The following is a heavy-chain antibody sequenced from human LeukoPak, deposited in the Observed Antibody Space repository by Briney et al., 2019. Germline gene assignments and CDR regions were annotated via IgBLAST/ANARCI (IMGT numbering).Heavy chain of an antibody. CDR3: ARGPDTVVGATRY. CDR2: ISSSSSYI. Sequence: PGGSLRLSCAASGFTFSSYSMNWVRQAPGKGLEWVSSISSSSSYIYYADSVKGRFTISRDNAKNSLYLQMNSLRAEDTAVYYCARGPDTVVGATRYWGQGTLVTVSS. V-gene: IGHV3-21*01. D-gene: IGHD1-26*01. J-gene: IGHJ4*02. CDR1: GFTFSSYS.